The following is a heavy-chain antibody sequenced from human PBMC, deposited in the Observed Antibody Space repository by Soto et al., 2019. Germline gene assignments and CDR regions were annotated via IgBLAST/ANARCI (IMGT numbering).Heavy chain of an antibody. V-gene: IGHV3-15*01. CDR1: GFTFSHAW. J-gene: IGHJ5*02. Sequence: EMHLVDSGGGLVKPGGSLRLSCAASGFTFSHAWMSWVRQAPGKGREWVGRIKSKADGETKDYGAPVRGRFTISRDDSKDTLYLQMNSLRIEDTAVYYCCVVKRREQYSTSGYWFDPWGPGTLVTVSS. D-gene: IGHD2-15*01. CDR2: IKSKADGETK. CDR3: CVVKRREQYSTSGYWFDP.